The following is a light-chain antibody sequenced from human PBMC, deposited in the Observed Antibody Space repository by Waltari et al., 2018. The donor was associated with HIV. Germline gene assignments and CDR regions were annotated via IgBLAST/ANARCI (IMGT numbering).Light chain of an antibody. CDR3: YSTDSSGYPL. J-gene: IGLJ2*01. Sequence: SYELTQPPSASVYPGQPVRIPCSGDALPNKSADWYQQKSGQAPVLVIYEDSERPSGIPERFSGSSSGTMATLTISGAQVEDEADYYCYSTDSSGYPLFGGGTKLTVL. CDR1: ALPNKS. CDR2: EDS. V-gene: IGLV3-10*01.